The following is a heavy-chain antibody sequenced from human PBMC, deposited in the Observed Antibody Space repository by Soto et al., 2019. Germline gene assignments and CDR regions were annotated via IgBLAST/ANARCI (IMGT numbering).Heavy chain of an antibody. CDR2: INHSGST. Sequence: QVQLQQWGAGLLKPSETLSLTCAVYGGSFSGYYWSWIRQPPGKGLEWIGEINHSGSTNNNPSRKSRVTISVDTSKNQFSLKLSSVTAADTAVYYCARGPRVGSRYWFDPWGQGTLVTVSS. J-gene: IGHJ5*02. CDR1: GGSFSGYY. D-gene: IGHD3-10*01. CDR3: ARGPRVGSRYWFDP. V-gene: IGHV4-34*01.